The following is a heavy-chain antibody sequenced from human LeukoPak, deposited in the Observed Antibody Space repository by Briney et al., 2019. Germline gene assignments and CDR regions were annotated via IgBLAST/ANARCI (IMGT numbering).Heavy chain of an antibody. J-gene: IGHJ5*02. CDR2: IYCSGTT. CDR1: GGSMSDSV. D-gene: IGHD3-3*01. Sequence: PSETLSLTCTVYGGSMSDSVWSWIRQPPGKGLEWIGYIYCSGTTNYNASLKSRVTISLDTPSNQFSLKLSSVTAADAAVYYCARGTVYGVATKWFDPWGQGTLVTVSS. V-gene: IGHV4-59*01. CDR3: ARGTVYGVATKWFDP.